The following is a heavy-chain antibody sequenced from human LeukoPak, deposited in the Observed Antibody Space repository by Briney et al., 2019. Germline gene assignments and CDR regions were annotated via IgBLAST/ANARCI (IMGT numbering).Heavy chain of an antibody. Sequence: SETLSLTCTVSGDSMNSGGHYWTWLRQHPGKGLEWIGHIHYGGFTDYNPSLKTRCVISVDPSKTVFSLDLTSVTAADTAVYFCARSWVETSFFDFWGQGVQVIVSS. J-gene: IGHJ4*02. D-gene: IGHD2-21*02. CDR2: IHYGGFT. V-gene: IGHV4-31*03. CDR1: GDSMNSGGHY. CDR3: ARSWVETSFFDF.